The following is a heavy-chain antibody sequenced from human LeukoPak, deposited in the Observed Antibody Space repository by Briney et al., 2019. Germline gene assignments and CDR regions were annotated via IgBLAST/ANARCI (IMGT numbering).Heavy chain of an antibody. J-gene: IGHJ3*02. Sequence: SETLSLTCAVSGGSLSSGGYSGSWIRQPPGRGLEWIGYIYHSGSTYYNPSLKSRVTISVDRSKSQFSLKLSSVTAADTAVYYCARGGGNILTGYGAFDIWGQGTMVTVSS. V-gene: IGHV4-30-2*01. D-gene: IGHD3-9*01. CDR3: ARGGGNILTGYGAFDI. CDR1: GGSLSSGGYS. CDR2: IYHSGST.